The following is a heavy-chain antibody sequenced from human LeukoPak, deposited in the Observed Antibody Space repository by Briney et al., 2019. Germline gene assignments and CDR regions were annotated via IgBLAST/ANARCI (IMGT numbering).Heavy chain of an antibody. J-gene: IGHJ4*02. D-gene: IGHD1-14*01. CDR1: GFTFTSYN. V-gene: IGHV1-46*01. CDR2: VNPSGGST. CDR3: ARAAEPIPHFDY. Sequence: GASVKVSCKASGFTFTSYNINWWRQPPGQGLKGMGIVNPSGGSTSYAQKFQGRVTMTRDTSTSTVYMELSSLRSEDTAVYYCARAAEPIPHFDYWGQGTLVTVSS.